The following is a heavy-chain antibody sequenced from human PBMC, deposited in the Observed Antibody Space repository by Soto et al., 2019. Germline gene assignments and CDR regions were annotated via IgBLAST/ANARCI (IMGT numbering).Heavy chain of an antibody. CDR2: IYYSGST. V-gene: IGHV4-39*01. D-gene: IGHD6-19*01. CDR3: ARHYSSGSRNWFDP. Sequence: SETLSLTCSVSGGSINSSSYFWVWVRRPPGKGLEWIGSIYYSGSTYYNPSLRSRVTISVDTSKNQFSLKLSSVTAADTAVFYCARHYSSGSRNWFDPWGQGTLVTVSS. CDR1: GGSINSSSYF. J-gene: IGHJ5*02.